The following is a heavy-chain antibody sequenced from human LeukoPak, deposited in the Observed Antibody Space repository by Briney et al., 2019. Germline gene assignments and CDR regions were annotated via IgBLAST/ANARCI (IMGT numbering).Heavy chain of an antibody. CDR1: GYTFTNYH. Sequence: ASVRVSCKASGYTFTNYHIHWVRQVPGQGLEWMGVINPSEGSTDYAQKFQDRVSLTRDTSTSTVYMDLSRLRCEDTAVYYCARSDKMDVRGQGTTVTVSS. CDR2: INPSEGST. J-gene: IGHJ6*02. V-gene: IGHV1-46*01. CDR3: ARSDKMDV.